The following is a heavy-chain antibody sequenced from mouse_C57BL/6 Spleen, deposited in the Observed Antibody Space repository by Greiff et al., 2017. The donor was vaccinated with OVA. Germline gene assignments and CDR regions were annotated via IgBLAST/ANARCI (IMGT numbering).Heavy chain of an antibody. CDR2: ISSGGDYI. Sequence: DVHLVESGEGLVKPGGSLKLSCAASGFTFSSYAMSWVRQTPEKRLEWVAYISSGGDYIYYADTVKGRFTISRDNARNTLYLQMSSLKSEDTAMYYCTRWSGSSFFDYWGQGTTLTVSS. J-gene: IGHJ2*01. V-gene: IGHV5-9-1*02. D-gene: IGHD1-1*01. CDR3: TRWSGSSFFDY. CDR1: GFTFSSYA.